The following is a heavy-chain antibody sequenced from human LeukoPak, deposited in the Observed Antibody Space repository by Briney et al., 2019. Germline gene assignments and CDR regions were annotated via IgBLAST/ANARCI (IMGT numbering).Heavy chain of an antibody. CDR2: IIPIFGTA. J-gene: IGHJ4*02. Sequence: SVKVSCKASGGTFSSYAISWVRQAPGQGLEWMGGIIPIFGTANYAQKFQGRVTITTDESTSTAYMELSSLRSEDTAVYYCARDGYGSSGPLGIWGQGTLVTVSS. CDR1: GGTFSSYA. CDR3: ARDGYGSSGPLGI. D-gene: IGHD3-22*01. V-gene: IGHV1-69*05.